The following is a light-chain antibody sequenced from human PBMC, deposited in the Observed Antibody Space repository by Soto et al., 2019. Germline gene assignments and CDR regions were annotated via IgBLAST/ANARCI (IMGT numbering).Light chain of an antibody. J-gene: IGKJ2*01. Sequence: DVVMTQSPLSLPVTLGQPASISCRSSQSLVDSDGKTYLNWFQQRPGQSPRRLLYKVSNRDSGIPDRFSGSGSGTDFTLKISRVEAEDVGVYYCMQGTHWPPYTFGPGTKLEIK. CDR1: QSLVDSDGKTY. CDR2: KVS. V-gene: IGKV2-30*01. CDR3: MQGTHWPPYT.